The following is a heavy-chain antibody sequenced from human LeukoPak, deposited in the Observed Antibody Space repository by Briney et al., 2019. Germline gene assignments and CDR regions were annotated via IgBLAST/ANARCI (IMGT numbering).Heavy chain of an antibody. CDR3: ARDLGDDFWSGYSDY. D-gene: IGHD3-3*01. Sequence: GASVKVSCKVSGYTLTELSMHWVRQAPGKGLEWMGGFDPEDGETIYAQKFQGRVTMTEDTSTDTAYMELRSLRSDDTAVYYCARDLGDDFWSGYSDYWGQGTLVTVSS. J-gene: IGHJ4*02. CDR1: GYTLTELS. V-gene: IGHV1-24*01. CDR2: FDPEDGET.